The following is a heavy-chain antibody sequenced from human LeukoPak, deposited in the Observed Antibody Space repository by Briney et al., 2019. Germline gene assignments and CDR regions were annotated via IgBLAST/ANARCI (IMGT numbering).Heavy chain of an antibody. J-gene: IGHJ4*02. V-gene: IGHV4-34*01. CDR3: AATYYDFWSGYYNPFDY. D-gene: IGHD3-3*01. CDR2: INHSGST. Sequence: SETQSLTCAVYGGSFSGYYWSWIRQPPGKGLEWIGEINHSGSTNYNPSLKSRVTISVDTSKNQFSLKLSSVTAADTAVYYCAATYYDFWSGYYNPFDYWGQGTLVTVSS. CDR1: GGSFSGYY.